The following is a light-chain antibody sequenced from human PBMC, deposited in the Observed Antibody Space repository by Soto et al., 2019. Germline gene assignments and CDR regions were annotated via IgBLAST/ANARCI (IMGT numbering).Light chain of an antibody. CDR1: QSISSW. J-gene: IGKJ1*01. CDR3: QQYNSPPWT. CDR2: KAS. V-gene: IGKV1-5*03. Sequence: DIQMTQSPSTLSASVGDRVTITCRASQSISSWLAWYQQKPGKAPKLLIYKASSLESGVPSRFSGSGSGTEFNLTISSLQPDDFATYYCQQYNSPPWTFGKGTKVEIK.